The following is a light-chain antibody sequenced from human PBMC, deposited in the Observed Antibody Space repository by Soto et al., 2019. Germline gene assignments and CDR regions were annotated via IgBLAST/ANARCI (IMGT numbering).Light chain of an antibody. CDR2: EVS. Sequence: QSALTQPPSASGSPGQSVTISCTGTSSDVGGYNYVSWYQQHPGKAPKLMIFEVSKRPSGVPDRFSGSKSGNTASLTVSGLQAEDEADYYCQSYDTNMNGYVFGTGTKVTVL. V-gene: IGLV2-8*01. J-gene: IGLJ1*01. CDR3: QSYDTNMNGYV. CDR1: SSDVGGYNY.